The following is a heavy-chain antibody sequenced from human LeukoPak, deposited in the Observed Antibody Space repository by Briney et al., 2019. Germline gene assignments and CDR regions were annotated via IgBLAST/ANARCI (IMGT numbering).Heavy chain of an antibody. V-gene: IGHV1-69*05. CDR2: IIPIFGTA. CDR1: GGTFSSYA. D-gene: IGHD3-22*01. CDR3: ARGDVDYYDSSGHDAFDI. J-gene: IGHJ3*02. Sequence: SVKVSCKASGGTFSSYAISWVRQAPGQGLEWMGGIIPIFGTANYAQKFQGRVTITTDESTSTAYMELSSLGSEDTAVYYCARGDVDYYDSSGHDAFDIWGQGTMVTVSS.